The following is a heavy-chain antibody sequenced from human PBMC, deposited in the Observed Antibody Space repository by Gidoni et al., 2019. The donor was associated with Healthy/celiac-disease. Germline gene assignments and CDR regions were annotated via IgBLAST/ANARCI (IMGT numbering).Heavy chain of an antibody. V-gene: IGHV3-23*01. CDR2: MSGSGGGT. CDR3: AKVRVVTAFPDAFDI. CDR1: GFTFSSYA. J-gene: IGHJ3*02. Sequence: EAQLLESGGGLVQPGGSLRLSCAAPGFTFSSYAMSWVRQAPGKGLEWVSAMSGSGGGTYYADSVKGRFTISRDNSKNTLCLQMSGLRAEDTAVYYCAKVRVVTAFPDAFDIWGQGTMVTVSS. D-gene: IGHD3-22*01.